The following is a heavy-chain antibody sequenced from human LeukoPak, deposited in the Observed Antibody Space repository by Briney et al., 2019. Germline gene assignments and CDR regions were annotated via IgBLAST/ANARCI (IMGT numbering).Heavy chain of an antibody. CDR1: GGSISSSSYY. V-gene: IGHV4-39*01. Sequence: SETLSLTCTVSGGSISSSSYYWGWIRQPPGKGLEWIGSFYYSGSTYYSPSLKSRGTISVDTSKNQFSLKLSSVTAADTAVYYRARHDGHYEFDYWGQGTLVTVSS. D-gene: IGHD4-17*01. CDR2: FYYSGST. CDR3: ARHDGHYEFDY. J-gene: IGHJ4*02.